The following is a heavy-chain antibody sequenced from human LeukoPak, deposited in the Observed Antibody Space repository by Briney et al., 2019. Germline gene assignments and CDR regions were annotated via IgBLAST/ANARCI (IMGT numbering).Heavy chain of an antibody. V-gene: IGHV4-39*07. Sequence: SKTLSLTCTVSGGSISSSSYYWGWIRQPPGKGLEWIGSIYYSGSTYYNPSLKSRVTISVDTSKNQFSLKLSSVTAADTAVYYCAREYGDPLTYYYYYYMDVWGKGTTVTVSS. CDR2: IYYSGST. CDR1: GGSISSSSYY. J-gene: IGHJ6*03. D-gene: IGHD4-17*01. CDR3: AREYGDPLTYYYYYYMDV.